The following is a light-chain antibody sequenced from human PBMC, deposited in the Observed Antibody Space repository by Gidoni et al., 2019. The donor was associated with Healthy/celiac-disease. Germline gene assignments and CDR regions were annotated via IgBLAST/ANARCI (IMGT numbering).Light chain of an antibody. CDR3: QQSYSTPFT. Sequence: IQLTQSLSSLSASVGDRVTITCRASQSISSYLNWYQQKPGKAPKLLIYAASSLQSGVPSRFSGSGSGTDFTLTISSLQPEDFATYYCQQSYSTPFTFGGGTKVEIK. CDR2: AAS. V-gene: IGKV1-39*01. CDR1: QSISSY. J-gene: IGKJ4*01.